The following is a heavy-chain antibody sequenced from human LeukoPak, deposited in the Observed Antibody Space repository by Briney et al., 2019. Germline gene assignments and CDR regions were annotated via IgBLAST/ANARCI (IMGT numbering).Heavy chain of an antibody. D-gene: IGHD5-18*01. Sequence: SQTLSLTCTVSGGSISSGGYYWSWIRQPPGKGLEWIGYIYYSGSTSYNPSLKSGVTISVDTSKNQFSLKLSSVTAADTAVYYCARNSGYSYGHLDYWGQGTLVTVSS. V-gene: IGHV4-61*08. J-gene: IGHJ4*02. CDR1: GGSISSGGYY. CDR2: IYYSGST. CDR3: ARNSGYSYGHLDY.